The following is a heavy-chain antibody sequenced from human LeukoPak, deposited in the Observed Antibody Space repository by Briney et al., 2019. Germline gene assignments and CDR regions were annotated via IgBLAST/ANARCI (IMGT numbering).Heavy chain of an antibody. CDR1: GGTFSSYA. V-gene: IGHV1-69*04. J-gene: IGHJ3*02. Sequence: SVKVSCKASGGTFSSYAISWVRQAPGQGLEWMGRIIPILGIANYAQKFQGRVTVTADESTSTAYMELSSLRSEDTAVYYCARPQNYDRLFDIWGKGTMVTVSS. CDR3: ARPQNYDRLFDI. CDR2: IIPILGIA. D-gene: IGHD3-9*01.